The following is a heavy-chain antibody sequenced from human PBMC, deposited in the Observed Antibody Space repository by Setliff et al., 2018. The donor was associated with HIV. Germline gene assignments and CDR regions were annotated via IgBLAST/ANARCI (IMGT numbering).Heavy chain of an antibody. CDR2: IYPGDSNT. V-gene: IGHV5-51*01. Sequence: KVSCKGSGYSFISYWIGWVRQMLGKGLEWMGIIYPGDSNTKYSPSFQGQVTLSVDKSISTAYLQWSSLKASDTAMYYCATPISITSGSAFDYWGQGTLVTVSS. J-gene: IGHJ4*02. CDR1: GYSFISYW. D-gene: IGHD2-2*01. CDR3: ATPISITSGSAFDY.